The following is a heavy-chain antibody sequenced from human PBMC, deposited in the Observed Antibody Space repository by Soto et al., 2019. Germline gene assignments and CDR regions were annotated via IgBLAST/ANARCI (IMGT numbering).Heavy chain of an antibody. J-gene: IGHJ4*02. Sequence: PGGSLRLSYEASGFTFSNYALHWVRQAPGRGLEWVAVISHDGSNEDYADPAKGRFTISRDNSKNTLYLQMNSLRVEDTALYYCARGRWLPLPDYWGQGTLVTVSS. CDR3: ARGRWLPLPDY. V-gene: IGHV3-30-3*01. D-gene: IGHD5-12*01. CDR2: ISHDGSNE. CDR1: GFTFSNYA.